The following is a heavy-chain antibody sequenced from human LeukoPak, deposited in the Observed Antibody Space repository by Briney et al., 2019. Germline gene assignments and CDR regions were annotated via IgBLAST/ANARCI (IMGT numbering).Heavy chain of an antibody. D-gene: IGHD2-2*01. J-gene: IGHJ6*03. CDR3: ARGIPGYCSSTSCYSPRYYYYMDV. CDR1: GSTFSSYA. CDR2: IIPIFGTA. Sequence: GASVKVSCKASGSTFSSYAISWVRQAPGQGLEWMGGIIPIFGTANYAQKFQGRVTITTDESTSTAYMELSSLRSEDTAVYYCARGIPGYCSSTSCYSPRYYYYMDVWGKGTTVTVSS. V-gene: IGHV1-69*05.